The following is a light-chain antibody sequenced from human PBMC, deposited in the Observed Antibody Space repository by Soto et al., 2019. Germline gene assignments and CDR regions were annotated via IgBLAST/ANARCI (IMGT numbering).Light chain of an antibody. CDR3: QQYGFAIT. CDR2: GAS. V-gene: IGKV3-20*01. J-gene: IGKJ5*01. CDR1: QSISGSY. Sequence: EIVLTQSPGTLSLSPGERATLACGASQSISGSYLAWYQQKPGQAPRLLIYGASSRATDIPDRFSGSVSGADFRLTITRLEPEDIAVYYCQQYGFAITFGQRTRLEIK.